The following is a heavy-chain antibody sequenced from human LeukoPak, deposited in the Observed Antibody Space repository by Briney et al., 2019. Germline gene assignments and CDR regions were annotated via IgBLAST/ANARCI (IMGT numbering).Heavy chain of an antibody. CDR1: GFTFSSYG. Sequence: GGSLRLSCAASGFTFSSYGMHWVRQAPGKGLEWVAFIRYDGSNKYYADSVKGRFTISRDNAKNSLYLQMNSLRAEDTAVYYCARTAGTYNYFHYWGQGTLVTVSS. V-gene: IGHV3-30*02. J-gene: IGHJ4*02. D-gene: IGHD1-26*01. CDR2: IRYDGSNK. CDR3: ARTAGTYNYFHY.